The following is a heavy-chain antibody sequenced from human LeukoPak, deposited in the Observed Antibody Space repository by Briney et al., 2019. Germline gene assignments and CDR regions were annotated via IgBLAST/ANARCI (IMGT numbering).Heavy chain of an antibody. CDR1: GDSISSGYY. CDR3: ARYYDGSGSPRFDP. V-gene: IGHV4-38-2*02. D-gene: IGHD3-22*01. Sequence: SETLSLTSTVSGDSISSGYYWGWIRPPPGRGLEWIGSIHHSGSSYYNPSLKSRVTISVDTSKNQFSLKLSSVTAADTAVHYCARYYDGSGSPRFDPWGQGTLVTVSS. J-gene: IGHJ5*02. CDR2: IHHSGSS.